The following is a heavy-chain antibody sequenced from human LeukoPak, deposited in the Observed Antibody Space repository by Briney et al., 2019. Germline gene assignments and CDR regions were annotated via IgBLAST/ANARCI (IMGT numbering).Heavy chain of an antibody. CDR1: GGSISSYY. Sequence: SETPSLTCTVSGGSISSYYWSWIRQPPGKGLEWIGYIYYSGSTNYNPSLKSRVTISVDTSKNQFSLNLSSVTAADTAMYYCARDSGYSSSWYAFDIWSQGTMVTVS. D-gene: IGHD6-13*01. J-gene: IGHJ3*02. CDR2: IYYSGST. V-gene: IGHV4-59*01. CDR3: ARDSGYSSSWYAFDI.